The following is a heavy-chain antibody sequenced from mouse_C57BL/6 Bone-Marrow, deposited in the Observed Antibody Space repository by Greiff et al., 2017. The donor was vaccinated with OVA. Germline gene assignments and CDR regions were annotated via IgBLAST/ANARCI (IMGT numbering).Heavy chain of an antibody. V-gene: IGHV1-15*01. CDR3: TRGYSNYYAMDY. CDR1: GYTFTDYE. D-gene: IGHD2-5*01. CDR2: IDPESGGT. J-gene: IGHJ4*01. Sequence: VQLQQSGAELVRPGASVTLSCKASGYTFTDYEMHWVKQTPVHGLEWIGAIDPESGGTAYNQKFKGKAILTADKSSSTDYMELRSLTSEDSAVYYCTRGYSNYYAMDYWGRGTSVTVSA.